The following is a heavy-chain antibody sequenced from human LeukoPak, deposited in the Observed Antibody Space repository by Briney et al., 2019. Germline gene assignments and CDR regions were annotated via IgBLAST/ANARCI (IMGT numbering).Heavy chain of an antibody. V-gene: IGHV1-8*01. CDR1: GYTFTSYD. D-gene: IGHD4-23*01. CDR2: MNPNSGNT. CDR3: ARSTVVTRVGY. J-gene: IGHJ4*02. Sequence: ASVKLSCKASGYTFTSYDINWVRQAPGQGLEWMGWMNPNSGNTGYAQKFQGRVTMTRNTSISTAYMELSSLRSEDTAVYYCARSTVVTRVGYWGQGTLVTVSS.